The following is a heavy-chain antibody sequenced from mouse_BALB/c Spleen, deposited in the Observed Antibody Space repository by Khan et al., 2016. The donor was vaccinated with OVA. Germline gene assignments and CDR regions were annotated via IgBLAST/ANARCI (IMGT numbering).Heavy chain of an antibody. J-gene: IGHJ3*01. CDR3: ARGLNYYGSWFAY. CDR2: INTYTGEP. V-gene: IGHV9-1*02. D-gene: IGHD1-1*01. Sequence: QIQLVQSGPELKKPGETVKISCKTSGYTFTNYGMNWVKQAPGKALKWMGWINTYTGEPTYDDDFKGRFAFSLEPSASTAYLQINSLKNEDMATYFCARGLNYYGSWFAYWGQGTLVTVSA. CDR1: GYTFTNYG.